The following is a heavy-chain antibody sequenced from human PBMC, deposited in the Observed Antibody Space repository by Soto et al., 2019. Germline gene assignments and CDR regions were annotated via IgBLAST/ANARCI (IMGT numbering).Heavy chain of an antibody. CDR2: VYYTGST. CDR1: GASFTNGFW. Sequence: QVQLQESGPRLVKPSGTLSLNCAVSGASFTNGFWLSWVRQSPERGLEWIGEVYYTGSTNYNPSLKSQVTISVDKSKSQFSLKLDSVTAADTAVYYCVRASVRGYGDYGINPLYFFDYWGRGTLVTVSS. CDR3: VRASVRGYGDYGINPLYFFDY. V-gene: IGHV4-4*02. J-gene: IGHJ4*02. D-gene: IGHD4-17*01.